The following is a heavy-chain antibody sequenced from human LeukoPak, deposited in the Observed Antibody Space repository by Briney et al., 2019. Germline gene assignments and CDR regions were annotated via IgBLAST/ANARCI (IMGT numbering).Heavy chain of an antibody. CDR1: GFSFSSYW. J-gene: IGHJ6*04. CDR2: INQAGSQI. CDR3: AELGITMIGGV. D-gene: IGHD3-10*02. V-gene: IGHV3-7*01. Sequence: GGSLRLSCEASGFSFSSYWMTWVRQPPGRGLEWVASINQAGSQIHYVDSVKGRFTISRDNAKNSLYLQMNSLRAEDTAVYYCAELGITMIGGVWGKGTTVTISS.